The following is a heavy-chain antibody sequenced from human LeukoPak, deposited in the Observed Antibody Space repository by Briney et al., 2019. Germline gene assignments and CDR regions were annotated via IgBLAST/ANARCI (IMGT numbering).Heavy chain of an antibody. J-gene: IGHJ4*02. V-gene: IGHV3-7*01. Sequence: GGSLRLSCAASGFTFSSYWMSWVRQTPGKGLEWVANIKQDGGEEYYVDSVKGRFTISRDNAKNSLYLQMSSLRAEDTAVYYCARDKDVGATLLDYWGQGTLVTVSS. CDR1: GFTFSSYW. CDR3: ARDKDVGATLLDY. D-gene: IGHD1-26*01. CDR2: IKQDGGEE.